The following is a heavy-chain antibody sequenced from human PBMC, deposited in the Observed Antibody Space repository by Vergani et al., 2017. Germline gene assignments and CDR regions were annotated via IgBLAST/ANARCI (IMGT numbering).Heavy chain of an antibody. CDR3: AGLTRDSGGYYAFDI. J-gene: IGHJ3*02. V-gene: IGHV1-69*12. D-gene: IGHD1-26*01. Sequence: QVQLVQSEAEVKKPGSSVKVSCKASGGTFSSYAISWVRQAPGQGLEWMGGIIPIFGTANYAQKFQGRVTITADESTSTAYMELSSLRSEDTAVYYWAGLTRDSGGYYAFDIWGQGTMVTVSS. CDR1: GGTFSSYA. CDR2: IIPIFGTA.